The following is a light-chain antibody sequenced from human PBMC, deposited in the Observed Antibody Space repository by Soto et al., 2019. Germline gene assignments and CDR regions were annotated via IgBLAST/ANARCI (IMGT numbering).Light chain of an antibody. V-gene: IGKV3-15*01. Sequence: EIVMTQSPATLSVSPGERATLSCRASQSVSSSLAWYQQKPGQAPRLLIYGASTMATGIPARFSGSGSGTEFTLTISSLQSEDSAVYYCQQYNNLWTFGQGTKVEIK. CDR1: QSVSSS. CDR2: GAS. CDR3: QQYNNLWT. J-gene: IGKJ1*01.